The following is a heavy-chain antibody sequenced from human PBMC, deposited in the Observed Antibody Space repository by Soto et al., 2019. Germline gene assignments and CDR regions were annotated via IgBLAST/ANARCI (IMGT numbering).Heavy chain of an antibody. CDR1: GFTFSGHT. V-gene: IGHV3-21*02. CDR2: ISSSGGYI. J-gene: IGHJ6*02. CDR3: AGRIAAGGGMDV. D-gene: IGHD6-13*01. Sequence: EVQLVESGGGLVKPGGSLRLSCEASGFTFSGHTLTWVRQAPGKGLEWVSSISSSGGYIHYADSVKGRFTTSRDNANNSLFPQMNSLRVEDTALYYCAGRIAAGGGMDVWGQGTTGSVSS.